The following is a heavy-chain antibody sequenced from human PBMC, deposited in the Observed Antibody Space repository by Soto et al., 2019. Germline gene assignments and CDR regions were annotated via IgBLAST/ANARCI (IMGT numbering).Heavy chain of an antibody. CDR3: ARGVYYYDSSGLSY. J-gene: IGHJ4*02. V-gene: IGHV3-48*01. D-gene: IGHD3-22*01. Sequence: EVQLVESGGGLVQPGGSLSLSCAASGFTFSSYSMNWVRQAPGKGLEWVSYISSSSSTIYYADSVKGRFTISRDMAKNSLYLQMNSLRAEDTAVYYCARGVYYYDSSGLSYWGQGTLVTVSS. CDR2: ISSSSSTI. CDR1: GFTFSSYS.